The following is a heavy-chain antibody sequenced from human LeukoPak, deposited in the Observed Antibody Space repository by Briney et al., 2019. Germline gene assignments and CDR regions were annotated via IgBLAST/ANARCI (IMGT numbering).Heavy chain of an antibody. CDR3: ARTRGYSPNDAFDM. V-gene: IGHV1-46*01. CDR2: INPSGGSI. CDR1: GYTFTSYG. J-gene: IGHJ3*02. Sequence: ASVKVSCKASGYTFTSYGISWVRQAPGQGREGMGIINPSGGSISDAQKFQGRVTMTRDTSTSTVYMELSSLRSEDTAVYYCARTRGYSPNDAFDMWGQGTMVTVSS. D-gene: IGHD5-18*01.